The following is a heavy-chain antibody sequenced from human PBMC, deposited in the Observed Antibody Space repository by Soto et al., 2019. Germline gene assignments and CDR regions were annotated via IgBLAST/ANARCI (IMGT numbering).Heavy chain of an antibody. J-gene: IGHJ6*02. D-gene: IGHD3-10*01. V-gene: IGHV1-46*01. CDR2: INPSGGST. Sequence: GASVKVSCKASGYTFTSYYMHWVRQAPGQGLEWMGIINPSGGSTSYAQKFQGRVTMTRDTSTSTVYMELSSLRSEDTAVYYCARESKVGWFGELFVDYYGMDVWGQGTTVPVSS. CDR1: GYTFTSYY. CDR3: ARESKVGWFGELFVDYYGMDV.